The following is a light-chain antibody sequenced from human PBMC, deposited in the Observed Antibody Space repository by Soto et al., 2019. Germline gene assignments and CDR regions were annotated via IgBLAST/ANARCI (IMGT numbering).Light chain of an antibody. CDR1: SSNIGSNP. CDR2: SNN. J-gene: IGLJ1*01. V-gene: IGLV1-44*01. CDR3: AAWDDSLNGLYV. Sequence: QSVLTQPPSASGTPGQRVTISCSGSSSNIGSNPVNWYQQLPGTAPKLLIYSNNQRPSAVPDRFSGSKSGTSASLAISGLQAEDEADSYCAAWDDSLNGLYVVGTGTKLTVL.